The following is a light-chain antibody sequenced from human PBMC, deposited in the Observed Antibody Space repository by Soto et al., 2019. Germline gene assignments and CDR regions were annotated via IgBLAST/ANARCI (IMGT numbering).Light chain of an antibody. CDR1: QSVTSSH. CDR2: GAS. CDR3: QQYNDWPPWT. J-gene: IGKJ1*01. Sequence: EIVLTQSPGTLSLSPGERATLSCRASQSVTSSHLAWYQQKPGQAPRLLIYGASSRATGIPDRFSGSGSGTDFTLTIRRLEPEDFAVYYCQQYNDWPPWTFGQGTKVEIK. V-gene: IGKV3-20*01.